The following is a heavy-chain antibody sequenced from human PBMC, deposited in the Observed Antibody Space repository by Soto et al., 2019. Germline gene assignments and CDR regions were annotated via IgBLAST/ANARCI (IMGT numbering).Heavy chain of an antibody. D-gene: IGHD6-13*01. V-gene: IGHV3-21*01. CDR1: GFTFSSYS. CDR3: AREVVVYSSSTAAFDI. Sequence: GGSLRLSCAASGFTFSSYSMNWVRQAPGKGLEWVSSISSSSSYIYYADSVKGRFTISRDNAKNSLYLQMNSLRAEDTAVYYCAREVVVYSSSTAAFDIWGQGTMVTVSS. CDR2: ISSSSSYI. J-gene: IGHJ3*02.